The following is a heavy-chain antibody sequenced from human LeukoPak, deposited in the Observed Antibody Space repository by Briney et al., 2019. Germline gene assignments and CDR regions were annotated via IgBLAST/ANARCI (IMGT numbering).Heavy chain of an antibody. Sequence: PGGSLRLSCAASGFTFDEYAMHWVRQVPGKGLEWVSRISWNSGSIVYADSVKGRFIISRDNAKKSLHLQMNSLRAEDTALYYCVKDSDSNGWGAFDIWGQGTMVTVSS. D-gene: IGHD6-19*01. CDR2: ISWNSGSI. CDR1: GFTFDEYA. J-gene: IGHJ3*02. CDR3: VKDSDSNGWGAFDI. V-gene: IGHV3-9*01.